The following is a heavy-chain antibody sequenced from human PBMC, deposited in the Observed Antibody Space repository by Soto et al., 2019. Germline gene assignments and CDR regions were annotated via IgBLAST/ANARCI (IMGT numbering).Heavy chain of an antibody. CDR2: ISYSGAT. D-gene: IGHD5-12*01. CDR1: GASISGYH. CDR3: AAGGGLPRYY. J-gene: IGHJ4*02. V-gene: IGHV4-59*12. Sequence: SETLSLTCPVSGASISGYHWSWIRQPPGKGLECLGYISYSGATNYNPSLKSRVTISVDRSKNQFSLKLSSVTAADTAVYYCAAGGGLPRYYWGQGTLVTVSS.